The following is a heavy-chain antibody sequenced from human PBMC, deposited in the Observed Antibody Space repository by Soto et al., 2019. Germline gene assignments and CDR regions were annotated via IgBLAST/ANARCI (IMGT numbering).Heavy chain of an antibody. CDR1: GDSMNSGDYY. CDR2: IYNGGNS. Sequence: QVQLQESGPGLVKPSPTLSLTCTVSGDSMNSGDYYRHWIRQSPGKALEWIGHIYNGGNSYQNPSLKGRGTISVDTSKNQFFLRLTSVTVADTAVYYWDRAYWTSPYSMYVWGQGTAVTVSS. D-gene: IGHD2-21*01. J-gene: IGHJ6*02. CDR3: DRAYWTSPYSMYV. V-gene: IGHV4-30-4*01.